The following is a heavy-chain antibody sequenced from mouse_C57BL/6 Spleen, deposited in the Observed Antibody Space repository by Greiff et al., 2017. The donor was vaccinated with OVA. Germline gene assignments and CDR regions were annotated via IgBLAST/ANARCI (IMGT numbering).Heavy chain of an antibody. CDR3: ARYDYDAWFAY. D-gene: IGHD2-4*01. Sequence: VKLMESGPELVKPGASVKISCKASGYAFSSSWMNWVKQRPGKGLEWIGRIYPGDGDTNYNGKFKGKATLTADKSSSTAYMQLSSLTSEDSAVYFCARYDYDAWFAYWGQGTLVTVSA. CDR1: GYAFSSSW. V-gene: IGHV1-82*01. J-gene: IGHJ3*01. CDR2: IYPGDGDT.